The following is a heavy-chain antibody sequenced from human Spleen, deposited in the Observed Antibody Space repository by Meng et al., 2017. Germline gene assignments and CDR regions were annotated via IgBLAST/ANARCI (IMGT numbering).Heavy chain of an antibody. CDR2: IDPKNGDT. CDR3: ARDEDISAAGKLFGDY. D-gene: IGHD6-13*01. Sequence: QGQMGRSGAEGKKPGSSVKVSCKPSGYNFPDYYIHWVRQAPGQGLEWMGRIDPKNGDTHYAQKFQGRVTMTGDTSISTAYMDLSGLRSDDTAVYYCARDEDISAAGKLFGDYWGQGTLVTVSS. V-gene: IGHV1-2*06. J-gene: IGHJ4*02. CDR1: GYNFPDYY.